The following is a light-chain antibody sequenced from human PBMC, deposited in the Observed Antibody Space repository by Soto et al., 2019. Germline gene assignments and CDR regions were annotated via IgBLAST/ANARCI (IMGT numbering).Light chain of an antibody. CDR1: QSGSNAY. V-gene: IGKV3-20*01. CDR3: RQYRRSLS. Sequence: IVLTQSPGTLSLSPGERATLSCRASQSGSNAYLAWHPQKRGQAPRLLIYGASSRGTGIPDRYSGSRSRTDFTLTISRLVPEDYAVYYCRQYRRSLSFGGGSKVEIK. CDR2: GAS. J-gene: IGKJ4*01.